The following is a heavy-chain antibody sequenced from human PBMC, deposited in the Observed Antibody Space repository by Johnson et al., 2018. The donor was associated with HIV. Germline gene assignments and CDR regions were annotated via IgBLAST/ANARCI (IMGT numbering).Heavy chain of an antibody. D-gene: IGHD6-19*01. J-gene: IGHJ3*02. CDR3: ARDAVISSGWYNVDAFDI. V-gene: IGHV3-66*01. Sequence: MLLVESGGGLVQPGGSLRLSCAASGFTVNSNYINWVRQAPGKGLECVSGIYSGGRTYYADSVKGRFTISRDNSKNTLYLQMNNLRAEDTAVYYCARDAVISSGWYNVDAFDIWGQGTMVTVSS. CDR1: GFTVNSNY. CDR2: IYSGGRT.